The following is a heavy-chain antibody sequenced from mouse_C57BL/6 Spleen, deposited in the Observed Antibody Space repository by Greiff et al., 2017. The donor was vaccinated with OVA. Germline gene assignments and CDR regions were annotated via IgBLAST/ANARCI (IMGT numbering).Heavy chain of an antibody. J-gene: IGHJ1*03. CDR2: IDPETGGT. CDR3: TRSYYYGSSYWYVDV. D-gene: IGHD1-1*01. CDR1: GYTFTDYE. Sequence: VKLMESGAELVRPGASVTLSCKASGYTFTDYEMHWVKQTPVHGLEWIGAIDPETGGTAYHQKFKGKAILTADKSSSTAYMELRSLTSEDSAVYYCTRSYYYGSSYWYVDVWGTGTTVTVSS. V-gene: IGHV1-15*01.